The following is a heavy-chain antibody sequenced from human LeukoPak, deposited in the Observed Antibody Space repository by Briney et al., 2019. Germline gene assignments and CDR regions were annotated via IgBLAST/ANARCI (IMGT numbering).Heavy chain of an antibody. CDR3: ARSQADPWVVVPAAMLY. CDR1: GGSISSSSYY. Sequence: SETLSLTCTVSGGSISSSSYYWGWIRQPPGKGLEWIGSIYYSGSTYYNPSLKSRVTISVDTSKNQFSLKLSSVTAADTAVYYCARSQADPWVVVPAAMLYWGQGTLVTVSS. CDR2: IYYSGST. V-gene: IGHV4-39*07. D-gene: IGHD2-2*01. J-gene: IGHJ4*02.